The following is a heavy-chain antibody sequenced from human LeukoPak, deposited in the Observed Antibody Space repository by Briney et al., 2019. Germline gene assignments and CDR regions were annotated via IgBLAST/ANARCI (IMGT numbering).Heavy chain of an antibody. V-gene: IGHV3-21*01. D-gene: IGHD1-26*01. CDR2: ISSSSSYI. Sequence: GGSLRLSCAASGFTFSSYSMNWVRQAPGKGLEWVSSISSSSSYIYYADSVKGRFTISRDNAKNSLYLQMNSLRAEDTAVYYCARDRVGATDYFDYWGQGTLVTVSS. J-gene: IGHJ4*02. CDR1: GFTFSSYS. CDR3: ARDRVGATDYFDY.